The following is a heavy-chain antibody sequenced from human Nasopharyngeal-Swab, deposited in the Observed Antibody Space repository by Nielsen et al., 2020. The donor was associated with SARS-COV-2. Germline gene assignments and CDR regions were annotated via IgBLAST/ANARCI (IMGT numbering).Heavy chain of an antibody. J-gene: IGHJ4*02. CDR3: ARAYDSNEYYPPLFDY. D-gene: IGHD3-22*01. Sequence: SETLSLTCTVSGGSISSSSYYWGWIRQPPGKGLEWIGSIYYSGSTSYYNPSLKSRVTISVDTSKNQFSLKLSSVTAADTAMYYCARAYDSNEYYPPLFDYWGQGTLVTVSS. CDR1: GGSISSSSYY. V-gene: IGHV4-39*01. CDR2: IYYSGSTS.